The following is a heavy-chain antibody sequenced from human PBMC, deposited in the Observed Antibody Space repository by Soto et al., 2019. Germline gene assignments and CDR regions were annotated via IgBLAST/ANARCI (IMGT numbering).Heavy chain of an antibody. CDR3: AREVTSRYFDL. J-gene: IGHJ2*01. V-gene: IGHV4-34*01. D-gene: IGHD5-18*01. CDR1: GGSFSDYY. CDR2: INHSGGT. Sequence: QVRLQQWGAGLLKPSETLPLTCAVYGGSFSDYYWSWIRQPPGKGLEWIGEINHSGGTNYNPSLKSRVTISVDTSKNQFSLKLNSVTAADTAVYYCAREVTSRYFDLWGRGTPVTVSS.